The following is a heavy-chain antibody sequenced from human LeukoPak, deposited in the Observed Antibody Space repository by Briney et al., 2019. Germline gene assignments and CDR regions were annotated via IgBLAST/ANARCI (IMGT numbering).Heavy chain of an antibody. Sequence: SETLSLTCTVSGDSISNYYWSWLRQPADKGLEWIGRIYSSGNTNYNPSLKSRVTISVDTSENQFSLKLSYVTAADTAVYYCARRSGYDSLDYWGQGTLVTVSS. D-gene: IGHD5-12*01. CDR1: GDSISNYY. V-gene: IGHV4-4*07. CDR3: ARRSGYDSLDY. CDR2: IYSSGNT. J-gene: IGHJ4*02.